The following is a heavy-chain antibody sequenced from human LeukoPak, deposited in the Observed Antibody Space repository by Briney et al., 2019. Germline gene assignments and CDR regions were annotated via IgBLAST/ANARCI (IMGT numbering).Heavy chain of an antibody. V-gene: IGHV1-69*04. CDR1: GGTFSSYA. CDR2: IIPILGIA. D-gene: IGHD2-2*02. Sequence: SVKVSCKASGGTFSSYAISWVRQAPGQGLEWMGRIIPILGIANYAQKFQGRVTITADKSTSTAYMELSSLRSEDTAVYYCARATHRLGYCSSTSCYTPYYFDYWGQGTLVTISS. J-gene: IGHJ4*02. CDR3: ARATHRLGYCSSTSCYTPYYFDY.